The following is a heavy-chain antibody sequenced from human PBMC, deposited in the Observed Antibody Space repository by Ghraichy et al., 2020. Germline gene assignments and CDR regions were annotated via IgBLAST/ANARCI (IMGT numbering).Heavy chain of an antibody. J-gene: IGHJ6*02. CDR3: ARDRITMVQGVIITSGYGMDV. Sequence: SETLSLTCTVSGGSVSSGSYYWSWIRQPPGKGLEWIGYSYYSGSTNYNPSLKSRVTISVDTSKNQFSLKLSSVTAADTAVYYCARDRITMVQGVIITSGYGMDVWGQGTTVTVSS. CDR1: GGSVSSGSYY. D-gene: IGHD3-10*01. CDR2: SYYSGST. V-gene: IGHV4-61*01.